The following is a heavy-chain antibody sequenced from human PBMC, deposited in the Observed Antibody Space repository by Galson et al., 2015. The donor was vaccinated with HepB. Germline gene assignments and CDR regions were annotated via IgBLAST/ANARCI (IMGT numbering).Heavy chain of an antibody. Sequence: SLRLSCAASGFTFDNFAIHWVRQAPGKGLEWVSGISWKGGTIGYTDSVKGRFTISRDNAKNSVYLQMSSLRPEDTALYYCAKDRWTNGGNSGFDYWGQGTLVTVSS. V-gene: IGHV3-9*01. CDR1: GFTFDNFA. J-gene: IGHJ4*02. CDR3: AKDRWTNGGNSGFDY. D-gene: IGHD4-23*01. CDR2: ISWKGGTI.